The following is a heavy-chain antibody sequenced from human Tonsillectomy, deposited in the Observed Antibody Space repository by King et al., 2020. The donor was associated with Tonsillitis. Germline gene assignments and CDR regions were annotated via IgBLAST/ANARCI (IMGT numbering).Heavy chain of an antibody. CDR1: GGSISSYY. Sequence: QLQESGPGLVKPSETLSLTCTVSGGSISSYYWSWIRQPPGKGLESIGYVYYSGSTNYNPSLKSRVTISVDTSKNQFSLKLSAVSAADTAVYYCARAARAGPWFGELSPHYFDYWGQGTLVTVSS. J-gene: IGHJ4*02. V-gene: IGHV4-59*01. CDR3: ARAARAGPWFGELSPHYFDY. D-gene: IGHD3-10*01. CDR2: VYYSGST.